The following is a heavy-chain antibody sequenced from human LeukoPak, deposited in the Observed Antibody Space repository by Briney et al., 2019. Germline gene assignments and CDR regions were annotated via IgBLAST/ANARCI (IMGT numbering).Heavy chain of an antibody. CDR2: ISEDGRSK. V-gene: IGHV3-30*18. J-gene: IGHJ4*02. D-gene: IGHD4-17*01. Sequence: GRPLRLSCAASGSSFISYGTHWVRQAPGKGRGWVGVISEDGRSKDYADSVKGRFTISRDNSKDTLYLQMNSLRAEDTAVYYCAKRPSGYGDYVSYFDYWGQGTLVTVSS. CDR1: GSSFISYG. CDR3: AKRPSGYGDYVSYFDY.